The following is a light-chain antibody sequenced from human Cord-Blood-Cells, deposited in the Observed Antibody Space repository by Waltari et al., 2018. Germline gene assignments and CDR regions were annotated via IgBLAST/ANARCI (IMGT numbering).Light chain of an antibody. CDR3: QQSYSTLT. CDR2: AAS. CDR1: QSISSY. Sequence: DIQMTQSPSSLSASVGGRVTITCRASQSISSYLNWYQQKPGKAPKLLIYAASSLQSGVPSRFSGSGSGTDFTLTISSLQPEDCATYYCQQSYSTLTFGGWTKVEIK. V-gene: IGKV1-39*01. J-gene: IGKJ4*01.